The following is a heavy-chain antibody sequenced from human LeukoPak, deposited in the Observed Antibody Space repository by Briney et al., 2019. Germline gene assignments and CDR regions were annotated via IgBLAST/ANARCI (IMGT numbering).Heavy chain of an antibody. Sequence: SETLSLTCTVSGDSIISSSYSWGWIRQPPGKDLEWIGNIYYSGSTYYNPSLKSRVTISVDTSKNQFSLKLTSVTAADTAVYYCAREVRHFYYMDVWGKGTTVTVSS. CDR3: AREVRHFYYMDV. J-gene: IGHJ6*03. CDR1: GDSIISSSYS. V-gene: IGHV4-39*07. CDR2: IYYSGST.